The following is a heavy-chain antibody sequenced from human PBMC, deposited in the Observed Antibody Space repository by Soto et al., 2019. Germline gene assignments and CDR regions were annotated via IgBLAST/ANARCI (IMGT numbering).Heavy chain of an antibody. CDR2: IIPILGIA. V-gene: IGHV1-69*08. J-gene: IGHJ3*02. Sequence: QAQLVQYGAEVKKPGSSVKVSCKASGGTFSTYIISWVRQAPGQGLEWMGRIIPILGIANYAQNFQGRVTITADKSTSPVYMELSSLRSEDTAGYYCAREDYYGSGFYYNNDAFAIWGQGTMVTVSS. CDR1: GGTFSTYI. D-gene: IGHD3-10*01. CDR3: AREDYYGSGFYYNNDAFAI.